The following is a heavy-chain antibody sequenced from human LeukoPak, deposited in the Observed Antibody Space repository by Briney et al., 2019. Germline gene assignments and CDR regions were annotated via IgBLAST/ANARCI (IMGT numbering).Heavy chain of an antibody. J-gene: IGHJ3*02. CDR3: ARGGGHDYGDYEIYAFDI. CDR1: GGSISSGGYY. Sequence: SETLSLTCTVSGGSISSGGYYWSWLRQHPGKGLEWIGYIYYSGSTYYNPSLKSRVTISVDTSKNQFSLKLSSVTAADTAVYYCARGGGHDYGDYEIYAFDIWGQGTMVTVSS. D-gene: IGHD4-17*01. CDR2: IYYSGST. V-gene: IGHV4-31*03.